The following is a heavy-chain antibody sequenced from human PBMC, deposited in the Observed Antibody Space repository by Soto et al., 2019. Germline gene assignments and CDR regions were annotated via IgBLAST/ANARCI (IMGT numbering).Heavy chain of an antibody. CDR2: INAGNGNT. CDR3: ARVTYYYDSSGYYSNWFDP. V-gene: IGHV1-3*01. J-gene: IGHJ5*02. Sequence: GASVKVSCKASGYTFTSYAMHWVRQAPGQRLEWMGWINAGNGNTKYSQKFQGRVTITRDTSASTAYMELSSLRSEDTAVYYCARVTYYYDSSGYYSNWFDPWGQGXLVTVYS. D-gene: IGHD3-22*01. CDR1: GYTFTSYA.